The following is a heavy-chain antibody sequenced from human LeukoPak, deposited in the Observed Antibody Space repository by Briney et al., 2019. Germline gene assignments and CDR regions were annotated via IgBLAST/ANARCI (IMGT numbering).Heavy chain of an antibody. V-gene: IGHV3-23*01. D-gene: IGHD2-2*01. CDR3: AKDRGTVAAMGPLDY. CDR1: GFTFSSYA. J-gene: IGHJ4*02. CDR2: IGGGGART. Sequence: PGGSLRLSCAASGFTFSSYAMSWVRQAPGEGLEWVSAIGGGGARTYYADSVKGRFTISRDNSKNTVYLQMNSLRAEETAVYYCAKDRGTVAAMGPLDYWGQGTLVTVSS.